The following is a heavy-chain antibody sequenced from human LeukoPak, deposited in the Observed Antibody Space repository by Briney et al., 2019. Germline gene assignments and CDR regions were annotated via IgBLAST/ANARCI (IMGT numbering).Heavy chain of an antibody. CDR2: INPNSGGT. CDR1: GYTFTGYY. V-gene: IGHV1-2*02. D-gene: IGHD1-14*01. Sequence: ASVKVSRKASGYTFTGYYMHWVRQAPGQGLEWMGWINPNSGGTNYAQKFQGRVTMTRDTSISTAYMELSRLRSDDTAVYYCARLPYNSAEYFQHWGQGTLVTVSS. J-gene: IGHJ1*01. CDR3: ARLPYNSAEYFQH.